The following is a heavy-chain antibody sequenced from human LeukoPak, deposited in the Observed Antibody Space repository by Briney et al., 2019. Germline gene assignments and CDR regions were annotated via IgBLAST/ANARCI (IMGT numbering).Heavy chain of an antibody. CDR1: GFTFSDYY. D-gene: IGHD1-1*01. CDR2: ISSSGGTI. V-gene: IGHV3-11*01. CDR3: ARDLGGTGTTWNWFDP. J-gene: IGHJ5*02. Sequence: PGGSLRLSCAASGFTFSDYYMSWIRQAPGKGLEWVSYISSSGGTIYYADSVKGRITISRDNAKNSLYLQMNSLRAEDTAVYYCARDLGGTGTTWNWFDPWGQGTLVTVSS.